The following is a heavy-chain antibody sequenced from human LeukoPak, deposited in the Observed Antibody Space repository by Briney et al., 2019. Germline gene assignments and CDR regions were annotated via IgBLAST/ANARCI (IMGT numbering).Heavy chain of an antibody. Sequence: ASVKVSCKASGGTFSSYAISWVRQAPGQGLEWMGRINPNSGGTNYAQKFQGRVTMTRDTSISTAYMELSRLRSDDTAVYYCARDLVTMIDMYYFDYWGQGTLVTVSS. CDR3: ARDLVTMIDMYYFDY. CDR2: INPNSGGT. J-gene: IGHJ4*02. CDR1: GGTFSSYA. D-gene: IGHD3-22*01. V-gene: IGHV1-2*06.